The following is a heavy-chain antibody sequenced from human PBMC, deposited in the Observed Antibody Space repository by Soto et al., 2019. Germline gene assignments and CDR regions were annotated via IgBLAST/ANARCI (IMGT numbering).Heavy chain of an antibody. J-gene: IGHJ4*02. CDR2: ISTNGGST. V-gene: IGHV3-64*04. D-gene: IGHD1-26*01. CDR3: ARLVGAGY. Sequence: GGSLRLSCAASGFNFHEYAMHWVRQAPGKGLEYVSSISTNGGSTYYADSVKGRFTISRDNSKNTLYLQMNSLRAEDTAVYYCARLVGAGYWGQGTLVTVSS. CDR1: GFNFHEYA.